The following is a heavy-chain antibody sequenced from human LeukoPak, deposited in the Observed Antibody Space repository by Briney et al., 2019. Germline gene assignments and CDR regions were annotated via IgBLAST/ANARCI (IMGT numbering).Heavy chain of an antibody. Sequence: GGSLRLSCVASGFTFSSYAMSWVRQAPGKGLEWVSAISGSGGSTYYADSVKGRFTISRDNSKNTLYLQMNSLRAEDTAVYYCAKDLIIVVVPAARRRPFDYWGQGTLVTVSS. J-gene: IGHJ4*02. CDR2: ISGSGGST. D-gene: IGHD2-2*01. CDR3: AKDLIIVVVPAARRRPFDY. CDR1: GFTFSSYA. V-gene: IGHV3-23*01.